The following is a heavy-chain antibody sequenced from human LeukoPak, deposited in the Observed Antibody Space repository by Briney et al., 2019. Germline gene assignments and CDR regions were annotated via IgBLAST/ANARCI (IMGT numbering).Heavy chain of an antibody. J-gene: IGHJ4*02. CDR1: GFTFSTYA. CDR3: AQNRLDCTNTPCYVY. D-gene: IGHD2-8*01. Sequence: GESLRLSCAPSGFTFSTYAMTWVRQAPGKGLEWVSAISGDGAVSYYADSVKGRFTISGDNSKSTLYLQMNSLRAEDTAVYYCAQNRLDCTNTPCYVYWGQGTLVTVSS. CDR2: ISGDGAVS. V-gene: IGHV3-23*01.